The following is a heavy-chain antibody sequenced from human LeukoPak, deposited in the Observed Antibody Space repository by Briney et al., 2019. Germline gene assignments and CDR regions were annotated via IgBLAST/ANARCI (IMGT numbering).Heavy chain of an antibody. CDR3: AKVQRLGELQYTNPPFDY. CDR1: GFTFSSYA. CDR2: ISGTGGST. Sequence: GGSLRLSCAASGFTFSSYAMSWVPQAPGKGLEWVSDISGTGGSTYYADSVKGWLTISRDNSKNTLYLQMNSLRAEDTAVYYCAKVQRLGELQYTNPPFDYWGEGTLVTVSS. J-gene: IGHJ4*02. V-gene: IGHV3-23*01. D-gene: IGHD3-16*01.